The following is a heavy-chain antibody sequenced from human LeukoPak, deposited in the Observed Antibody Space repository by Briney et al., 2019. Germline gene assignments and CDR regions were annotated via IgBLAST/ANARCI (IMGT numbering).Heavy chain of an antibody. D-gene: IGHD3-10*01. V-gene: IGHV1-69*13. CDR2: NIPIFGTA. CDR1: GGTFSSYA. Sequence: GASVKVSCKASGGTFSSYAISWVRQTPGQGLEWIGGNIPIFGTANYAQKFQGRVTITADESTSTAYMELSSLRSEDTAVYYCARHRGFGGNSEYFQHWGQGTLVTVSS. CDR3: ARHRGFGGNSEYFQH. J-gene: IGHJ1*01.